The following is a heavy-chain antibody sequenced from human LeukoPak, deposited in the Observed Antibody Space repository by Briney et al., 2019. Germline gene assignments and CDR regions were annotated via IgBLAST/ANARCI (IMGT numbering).Heavy chain of an antibody. CDR3: ARARVYYEIDY. D-gene: IGHD3-22*01. V-gene: IGHV1-2*02. CDR1: GYTFTGYY. J-gene: IGHJ4*02. Sequence: ASVTVSCKASGYTFTGYYMHWVRQAPGQGLEWMGWINPNSGGTNYAQKLQGRVTITRDTSSSTAYMELSRLRSDDTAVYYCARARVYYEIDYWGQGTLVTVSS. CDR2: INPNSGGT.